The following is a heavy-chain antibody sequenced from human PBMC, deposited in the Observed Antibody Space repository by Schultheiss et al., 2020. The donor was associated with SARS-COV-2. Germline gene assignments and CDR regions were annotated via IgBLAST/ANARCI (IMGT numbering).Heavy chain of an antibody. D-gene: IGHD6-13*01. CDR1: GFSLTTSGVG. CDR2: IYWDDEF. J-gene: IGHJ4*02. CDR3: AHRFHLYTCSWSH. V-gene: IGHV2-5*02. Sequence: SGPTLVKPTETLTLTCTFSGFSLTTSGVGVGWIRQPPGKALEWLALIYWDDEFHYSPSLKNRVTITKDAPKNQVVLTMTNMDPVDTGTYYCAHRFHLYTCSWSHWGQGTLVTVSS.